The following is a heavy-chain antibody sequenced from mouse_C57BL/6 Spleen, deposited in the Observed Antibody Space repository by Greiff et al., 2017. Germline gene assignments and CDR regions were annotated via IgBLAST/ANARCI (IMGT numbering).Heavy chain of an antibody. D-gene: IGHD1-1*01. CDR1: GFTFSDYY. CDR2: INYDGSST. V-gene: IGHV5-16*01. Sequence: EVQLVESEGGLVQPGSSMKLSCTASGFTFSDYYMAWVRQVPEKGLEWVANINYDGSSTYYLDSLKSRFIISRDNAKNILYLQMSSLKSEDTATYYCARDGYYGSSSFDYWGQGTTLTVSS. CDR3: ARDGYYGSSSFDY. J-gene: IGHJ2*01.